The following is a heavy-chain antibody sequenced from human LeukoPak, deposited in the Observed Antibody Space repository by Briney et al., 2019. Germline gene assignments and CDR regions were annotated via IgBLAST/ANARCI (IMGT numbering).Heavy chain of an antibody. CDR1: GFTFDDYA. J-gene: IGHJ4*02. D-gene: IGHD3-22*01. CDR2: ISWNSGSI. CDR3: AKSLDYYDSSGYITVLFDY. Sequence: PGGSLRLSCAASGFTFDDYAMHWVRQAPGKGLEWVSGISWNSGSIGYADSVKGRFTIPRDNAKNSLYLQMNSLRAEDTALYYCAKSLDYYDSSGYITVLFDYWGQGTLVTVSS. V-gene: IGHV3-9*01.